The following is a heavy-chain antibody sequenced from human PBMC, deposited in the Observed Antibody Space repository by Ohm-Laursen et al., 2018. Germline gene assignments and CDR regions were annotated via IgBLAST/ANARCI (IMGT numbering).Heavy chain of an antibody. J-gene: IGHJ6*02. CDR2: MNANSGNT. V-gene: IGHV1-8*01. CDR1: GYTFTSYD. D-gene: IGHD3-9*01. CDR3: ARRPPNYSTQYLLRYFDWPMVDYYYYGMDV. Sequence: VASVKVSCKASGYTFTSYDINWVRQAAGQGLEWMGWMNANSGNTGYAQKFQGRVTMTRNTSISTAYMELSSLRSEDTAVYYCARRPPNYSTQYLLRYFDWPMVDYYYYGMDVWGQGTTVTVSS.